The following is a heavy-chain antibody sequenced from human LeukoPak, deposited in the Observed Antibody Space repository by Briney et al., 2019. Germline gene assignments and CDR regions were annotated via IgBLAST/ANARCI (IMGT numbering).Heavy chain of an antibody. Sequence: SETLSLTCTVSGGSIITTNYYWGWIRQPPGKGLEWIGSIYYSGSTYYNPSLKSRVTISVDTSKNQFSLKLSSVTAADTAVHYCARGGIAVAGAPPKYWGQGTLVTVSS. CDR2: IYYSGST. CDR1: GGSIITTNYY. D-gene: IGHD6-19*01. V-gene: IGHV4-39*01. J-gene: IGHJ4*02. CDR3: ARGGIAVAGAPPKY.